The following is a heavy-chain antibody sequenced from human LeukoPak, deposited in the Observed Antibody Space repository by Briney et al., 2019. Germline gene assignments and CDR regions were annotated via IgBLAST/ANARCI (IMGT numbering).Heavy chain of an antibody. V-gene: IGHV3-74*01. CDR2: ISSDGTGT. Sequence: PGGSLRLSCAASGSTFSYYWMHWVRQAPGKGLVWVSRISSDGTGTSYADSVTGRFTISRDNAKNTLYLQMNSLRAEDTSVYYCARDSNNYYYYMDVWGKGTTVTVSS. CDR3: ARDSNNYYYYMDV. CDR1: GSTFSYYW. D-gene: IGHD3-3*02. J-gene: IGHJ6*03.